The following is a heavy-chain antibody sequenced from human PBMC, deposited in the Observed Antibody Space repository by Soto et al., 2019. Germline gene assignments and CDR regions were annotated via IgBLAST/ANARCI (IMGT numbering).Heavy chain of an antibody. J-gene: IGHJ4*02. D-gene: IGHD3-22*01. CDR1: GYSFAGYW. Sequence: PGESLKISCKGSGYSFAGYWITWVRQMPGKGLEWMGRIDPSDSQTYYSPSFRGHVTISAPKSITTVFLQWSSLRASDTAMYYCARQIYDSDSGPNFQYYFDSWGQGTLVTVSS. V-gene: IGHV5-10-1*01. CDR3: ARQIYDSDSGPNFQYYFDS. CDR2: IDPSDSQT.